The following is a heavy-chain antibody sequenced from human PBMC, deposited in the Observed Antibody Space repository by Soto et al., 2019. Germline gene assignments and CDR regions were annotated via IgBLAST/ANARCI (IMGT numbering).Heavy chain of an antibody. Sequence: SETLSLTCAVSGGSISSGGYSWSWIRQPPGKGLEWIGYIYHSGSTYYNPSLKSRVTISVDRSKNQFPLKLSSVTAADTAVYYCARVKGLLRTYIDYWGQGTLVTVSS. CDR1: GGSISSGGYS. D-gene: IGHD3-22*01. CDR2: IYHSGST. V-gene: IGHV4-30-2*01. J-gene: IGHJ4*02. CDR3: ARVKGLLRTYIDY.